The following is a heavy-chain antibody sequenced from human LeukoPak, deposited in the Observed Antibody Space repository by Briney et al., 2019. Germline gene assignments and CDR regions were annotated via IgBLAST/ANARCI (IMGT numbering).Heavy chain of an antibody. J-gene: IGHJ3*02. Sequence: GRSLRLSCAASGFTFSSYGMHWVRQAPGKGLEWVAVIWYDGSNKYYADSVKGRFTISRDNSKNTLYLQMNSLRAEDTAVYYCARERTDYCSGGSCPPGAFDIWGQGTMVTVSS. CDR2: IWYDGSNK. CDR3: ARERTDYCSGGSCPPGAFDI. CDR1: GFTFSSYG. D-gene: IGHD2-15*01. V-gene: IGHV3-33*01.